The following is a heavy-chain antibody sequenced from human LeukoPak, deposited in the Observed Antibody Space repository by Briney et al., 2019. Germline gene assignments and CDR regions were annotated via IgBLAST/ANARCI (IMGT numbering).Heavy chain of an antibody. CDR1: GGSISSYY. J-gene: IGHJ4*02. D-gene: IGHD1-26*01. Sequence: PSETLSLTCTVSGGSISSYYWSWIRQPPGKGLEWIGYIYYSGSANYNPSLKSRVTISVDTSKSHFSLELSSVTTADTAVYYCARDYSGSYYFDYWGQGILVTVSS. V-gene: IGHV4-59*01. CDR2: IYYSGSA. CDR3: ARDYSGSYYFDY.